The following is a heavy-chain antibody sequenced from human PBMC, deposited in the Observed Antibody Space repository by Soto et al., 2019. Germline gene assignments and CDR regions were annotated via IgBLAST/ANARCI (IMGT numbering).Heavy chain of an antibody. CDR3: VRDFR. CDR1: GFPFSNSW. J-gene: IGHJ4*02. CDR2: INGDGSST. V-gene: IGHV3-74*01. Sequence: EVQLVESGGGLVQPGGSLRLSCAASGFPFSNSWMSWVRQAPGKGLVWVSRINGDGSSTNYADSVKGRFTISRDNAMKTLNLQMNSLRVEDTAVYYCVRDFRWGQGTLVTVSS.